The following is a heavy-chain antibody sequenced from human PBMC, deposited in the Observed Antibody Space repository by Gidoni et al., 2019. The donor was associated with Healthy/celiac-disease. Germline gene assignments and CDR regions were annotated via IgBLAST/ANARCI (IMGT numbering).Heavy chain of an antibody. J-gene: IGHJ6*03. Sequence: QVQLVQSGAEVKKPGASVKVSCKASGYTFTSYGISWVRQAPGQGLEWMGWISAYNGNTNYAQKLQGRVTMTTDTSTSTAYMELRSLRSDDTAVYYCARAETQYSSPLGYYYYYMDVWGKGTTVTVSS. V-gene: IGHV1-18*01. CDR2: ISAYNGNT. CDR3: ARAETQYSSPLGYYYYYMDV. D-gene: IGHD6-6*01. CDR1: GYTFTSYG.